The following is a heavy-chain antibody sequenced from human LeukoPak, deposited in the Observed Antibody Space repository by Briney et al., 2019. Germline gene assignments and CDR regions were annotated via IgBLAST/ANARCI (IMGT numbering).Heavy chain of an antibody. CDR3: ARLISGSSGCYHYYYYYYYYMDV. V-gene: IGHV4-38-2*01. Sequence: SETLSLTCAVSGYSISSGYYWGWIRQPPGKGLEWIGSIYHSGSTYYNPSLKSRVTISVDTSKNQFSLKLSSVTAADTAVYYCARLISGSSGCYHYYYYYYYYMDVWGKGTTVTVSS. CDR1: GYSISSGYY. J-gene: IGHJ6*03. CDR2: IYHSGST. D-gene: IGHD3-22*01.